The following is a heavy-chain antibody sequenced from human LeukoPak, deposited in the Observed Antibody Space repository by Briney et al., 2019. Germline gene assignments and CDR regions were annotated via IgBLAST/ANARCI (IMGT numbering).Heavy chain of an antibody. CDR3: ARDLAGMDV. CDR2: IYSGGST. D-gene: IGHD3-3*02. V-gene: IGHV3-66*01. J-gene: IGHJ6*02. Sequence: GGSLRLSCAASGFTVSSNYMNWVRQAPGKGLEWVSVIYSGGSTYYADSVKGRFTISGDNSKNTLFLQMNSLRAEDTAVYYCARDLAGMDVWGQGTTVTVSS. CDR1: GFTVSSNY.